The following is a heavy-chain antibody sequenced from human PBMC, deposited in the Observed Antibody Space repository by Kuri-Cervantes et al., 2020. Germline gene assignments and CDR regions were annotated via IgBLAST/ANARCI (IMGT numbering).Heavy chain of an antibody. CDR2: FYYSGST. J-gene: IGHJ4*02. CDR1: GGSISSSSYY. Sequence: SETLSLTCTASGGSISSSSYYWGWIRQPPGKGLEWIGSFYYSGSTDYNPSLKSRVTISVDTSKNQFSLKLSSVTAADTAVYYCARVAYSYYYDSSGYLPFDYWGQGTLVTVSS. CDR3: ARVAYSYYYDSSGYLPFDY. D-gene: IGHD3-22*01. V-gene: IGHV4-39*07.